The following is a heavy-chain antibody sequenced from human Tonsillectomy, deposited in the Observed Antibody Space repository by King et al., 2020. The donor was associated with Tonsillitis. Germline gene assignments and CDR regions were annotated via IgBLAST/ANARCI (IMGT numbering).Heavy chain of an antibody. CDR1: GYTFTGYY. Sequence: VQLVESGAEVKKPGASVKVSCKASGYTFTGYYMHWVRQAPGQGLEWMGWINPNSGGTNYAQKFQGWVTMTRDTSISTAYMELSRLRSDDTAVYYCARGGSGYSGSHWGISAFDIWGQGTMVTVSS. D-gene: IGHD1-26*01. CDR2: INPNSGGT. CDR3: ARGGSGYSGSHWGISAFDI. J-gene: IGHJ3*02. V-gene: IGHV1-2*04.